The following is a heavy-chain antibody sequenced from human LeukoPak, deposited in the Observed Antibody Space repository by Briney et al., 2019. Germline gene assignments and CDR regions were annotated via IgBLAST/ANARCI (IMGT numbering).Heavy chain of an antibody. CDR3: ARRLDI. J-gene: IGHJ2*01. Sequence: SETLSLTCGVYGASFSVYYWSWIPQPPGKGLEWIGEINHSGSTNYNPTLKSRVTISVDTPKNQFSLKLSSVTAADTAVYYCARRLDIWGRGTLVTVSS. V-gene: IGHV4-34*01. CDR2: INHSGST. CDR1: GASFSVYY.